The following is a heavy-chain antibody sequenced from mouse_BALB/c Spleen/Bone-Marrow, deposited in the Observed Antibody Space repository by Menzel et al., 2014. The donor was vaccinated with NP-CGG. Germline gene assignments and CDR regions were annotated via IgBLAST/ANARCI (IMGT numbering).Heavy chain of an antibody. CDR1: GFTFSSYG. CDR3: AREDYYYAMDY. CDR2: INSNGGST. V-gene: IGHV5-6-3*01. Sequence: DVMLVESGGGLVQPGGSLKLSCAASGFTFSSYGVSWGRQTPDKRLELVATINSNGGSTYYPDSVKGRFTISRDNAKNTLYLQMSSLKSEDTAMYYCAREDYYYAMDYWGQGTSVTVSS. J-gene: IGHJ4*01.